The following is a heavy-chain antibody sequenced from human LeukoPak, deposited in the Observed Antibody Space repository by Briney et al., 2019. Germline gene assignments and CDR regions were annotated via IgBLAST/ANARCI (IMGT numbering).Heavy chain of an antibody. CDR1: GGTFSSYA. V-gene: IGHV1-69*05. Sequence: SVKVSCKASGGTFSSYAISWVRQAPGQGLEWMGGIIPIFGTANYAQKFQGRVTITTDESTSTAYMELSSLRSEDTAVYHCARASGIANYYYYYMDVWGKGTTVTVSS. CDR2: IIPIFGTA. J-gene: IGHJ6*03. D-gene: IGHD6-25*01. CDR3: ARASGIANYYYYYMDV.